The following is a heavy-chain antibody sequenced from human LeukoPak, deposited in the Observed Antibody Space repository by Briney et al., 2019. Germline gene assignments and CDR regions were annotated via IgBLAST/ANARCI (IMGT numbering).Heavy chain of an antibody. CDR1: GFVFSNYV. V-gene: IGHV3-23*01. J-gene: IGHJ4*02. D-gene: IGHD3-22*01. CDR3: AKVPYYYDSSGSYFDY. CDR2: ISGSGGST. Sequence: GGSLRLSCAAAGFVFSNYVMCWVRQAPGKGLEWVSAISGSGGSTYYADSVKGRFTISRDNSKNTLYLQMNSLRAEDTAVYYCAKVPYYYDSSGSYFDYWGQGTLVTVSS.